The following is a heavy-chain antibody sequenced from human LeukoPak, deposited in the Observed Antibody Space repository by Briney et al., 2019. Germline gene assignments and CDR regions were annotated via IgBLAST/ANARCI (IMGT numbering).Heavy chain of an antibody. V-gene: IGHV4-4*07. CDR1: GGSISSYY. J-gene: IGHJ4*02. CDR2: IDTSGNT. Sequence: SETLSLTCTVSGGSISSYYWSWIRQPAGKGLEWIGRIDTSGNTNYSPSLESRVAISADMPKNQISLKLTSVTGADTAVYYCAGERGEEYSSGWYKTNYFYNWGQGTLVTVSS. CDR3: AGERGEEYSSGWYKTNYFYN. D-gene: IGHD6-19*01.